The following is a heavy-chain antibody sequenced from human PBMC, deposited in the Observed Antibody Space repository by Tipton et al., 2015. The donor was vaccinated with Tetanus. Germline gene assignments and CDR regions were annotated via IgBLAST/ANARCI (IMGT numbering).Heavy chain of an antibody. J-gene: IGHJ4*02. V-gene: IGHV1-2*06. Sequence: QLVQSGAEVKKPGASVKVSCKASGYTFTGYFIHWVRQAPGQGLEWMGRISPNSGGTDSPQKFQDRITLTRDTSINTAYMELNRLRSDDTAVYYCARDHARVVSAAILGYWGQGTLVLVSS. CDR2: ISPNSGGT. CDR3: ARDHARVVSAAILGY. CDR1: GYTFTGYF. D-gene: IGHD2-2*02.